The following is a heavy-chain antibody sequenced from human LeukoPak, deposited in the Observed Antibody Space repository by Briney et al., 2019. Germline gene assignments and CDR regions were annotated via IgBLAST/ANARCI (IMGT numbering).Heavy chain of an antibody. V-gene: IGHV4-39*01. Sequence: SETLSLTCTVSGGSISSSSYFWGWIRQPPGRGLEWIGTLYYSGTTSYNPSLQSRVTISVDTSKNQFSLKLSSVTAADTSIYYCARLNAYSSSWHYFDSWGQGALVTVSS. J-gene: IGHJ4*02. CDR1: GGSISSSSYF. CDR3: ARLNAYSSSWHYFDS. CDR2: LYYSGTT. D-gene: IGHD6-13*01.